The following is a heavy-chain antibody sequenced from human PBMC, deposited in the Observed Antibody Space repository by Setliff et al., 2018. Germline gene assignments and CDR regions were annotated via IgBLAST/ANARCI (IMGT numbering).Heavy chain of an antibody. J-gene: IGHJ4*02. Sequence: GASVKVSCKASGYTFTGYYIHWVRQAPGQRLEWMGRINPNNGDTDYVQKFQGRVTMIRDTSKSTVYMELSSLRTEDTAVYYCARGYYDSYARYYVVGDYWGQGTPVTVSS. CDR1: GYTFTGYY. D-gene: IGHD3-22*01. CDR2: INPNNGDT. V-gene: IGHV1-2*06. CDR3: ARGYYDSYARYYVVGDY.